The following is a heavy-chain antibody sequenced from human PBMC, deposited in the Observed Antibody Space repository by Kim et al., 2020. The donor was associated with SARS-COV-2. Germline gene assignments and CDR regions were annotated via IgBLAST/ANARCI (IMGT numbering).Heavy chain of an antibody. V-gene: IGHV4-59*08. Sequence: SETLSLTCTVSGASISRYYWSWIRQPPGKGLDWIGSIQNTGDTRYNPSLQSRVTMSVDTSKNQFSLNLTSVTAADTALYFCARRKTYSSGWYEGTWFDS. D-gene: IGHD6-19*01. CDR1: GASISRYY. J-gene: IGHJ5*01. CDR3: ARRKTYSSGWYEGTWFDS. CDR2: IQNTGDT.